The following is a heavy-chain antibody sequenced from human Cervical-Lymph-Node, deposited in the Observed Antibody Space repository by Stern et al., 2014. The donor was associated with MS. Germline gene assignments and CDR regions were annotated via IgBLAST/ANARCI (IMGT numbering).Heavy chain of an antibody. V-gene: IGHV1-18*01. CDR1: GYTFTSYG. J-gene: IGHJ6*02. CDR2: ISAYNGNT. Sequence: QMQLVQSGAEVKKPGASVKVSCKASGYTFTSYGISWVRQAPGQGLEWMGWISAYNGNTNYAQKLQGKVTLTPDTSTSTAYMELRSLRSDDTAVYYCARGRTGYSSSFSYYYGMDVWGQGTTVTVSS. D-gene: IGHD6-13*01. CDR3: ARGRTGYSSSFSYYYGMDV.